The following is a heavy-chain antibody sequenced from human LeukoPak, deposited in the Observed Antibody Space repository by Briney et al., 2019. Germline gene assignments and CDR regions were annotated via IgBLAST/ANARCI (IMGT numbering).Heavy chain of an antibody. D-gene: IGHD4-17*01. Sequence: QAGGSLRLSCAASGFTFSSYEMNWVRQAPGKGLEWVSYIDSSGSTIYYADSVKGRFTISRDNAKNSLYLQMNSLRAEDTAVYFCARADDKVYGDYVGDYWGQGTLVTVSS. CDR1: GFTFSSYE. CDR3: ARADDKVYGDYVGDY. V-gene: IGHV3-48*03. CDR2: IDSSGSTI. J-gene: IGHJ4*02.